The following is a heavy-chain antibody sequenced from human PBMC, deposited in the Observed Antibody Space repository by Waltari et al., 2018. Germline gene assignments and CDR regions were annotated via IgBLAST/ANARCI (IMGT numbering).Heavy chain of an antibody. CDR2: IYYSGST. D-gene: IGHD3-22*01. CDR1: GGSLSSYY. CDR3: ARETYYYDSSGDNWFDP. Sequence: QVQLQESGPGLVKPSETLSLTSTVPGGSLSSYYWSWIRQPPGKGLEWIGYIYYSGSTNYNPSLKSRVTISVDTSKNQFSLKLSSVTAADTAVYYCARETYYYDSSGDNWFDPWGQGTLVTVSS. J-gene: IGHJ5*02. V-gene: IGHV4-59*01.